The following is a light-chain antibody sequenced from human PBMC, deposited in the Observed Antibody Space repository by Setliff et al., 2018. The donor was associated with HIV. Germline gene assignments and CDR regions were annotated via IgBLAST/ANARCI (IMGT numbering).Light chain of an antibody. Sequence: QSVLTQPASVSGSPGQSITISCTGTSSDVGSYNLVSWYQQDPGKAPKLLIYEVNKRPSGVSNRFSGSKSGNTASLTISGLQTEDEADYYCCSYGGSSTYVIFGGGT. J-gene: IGLJ2*01. CDR2: EVN. V-gene: IGLV2-23*02. CDR3: CSYGGSSTYVI. CDR1: SSDVGSYNL.